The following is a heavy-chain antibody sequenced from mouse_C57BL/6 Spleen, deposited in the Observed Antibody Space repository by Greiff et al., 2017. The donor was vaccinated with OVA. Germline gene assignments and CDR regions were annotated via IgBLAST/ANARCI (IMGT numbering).Heavy chain of an antibody. CDR3: TRTRGDAMDY. Sequence: QVQLQQSGAELVRPGASVTPSCKASGYTFTDYEMHWVKQTPVHGLEWIGAIDPETGGTAYNQKFKGKAILTADKSSSTAYMELRSLTSEDSAVYYCTRTRGDAMDYWGQGTSVTVSS. J-gene: IGHJ4*01. V-gene: IGHV1-15*01. CDR1: GYTFTDYE. CDR2: IDPETGGT.